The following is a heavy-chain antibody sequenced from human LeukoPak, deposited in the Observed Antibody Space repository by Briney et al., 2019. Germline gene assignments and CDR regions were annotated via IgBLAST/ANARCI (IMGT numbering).Heavy chain of an antibody. CDR3: ARLKDIVVVPAAHHSGEYYFDY. D-gene: IGHD2-2*01. Sequence: GASVKVSCKASGYTFTNYDINWVRQATGQGLEWMGWMNPNSGNTGYAQKFQGRVTITADESTSTAYMELSSLRSEDTAVYYCARLKDIVVVPAAHHSGEYYFDYWGQGTLVTVSS. J-gene: IGHJ4*02. CDR1: GYTFTNYD. V-gene: IGHV1-8*01. CDR2: MNPNSGNT.